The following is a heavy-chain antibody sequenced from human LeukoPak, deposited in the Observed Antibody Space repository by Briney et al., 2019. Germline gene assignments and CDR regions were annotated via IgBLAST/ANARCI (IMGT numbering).Heavy chain of an antibody. Sequence: SETLSLTCTVSGGSISSGGYYWSWVRQPPGKGLEWIGYIYHSGSTYYNPSLKSRVTISVDRSKNQFSLKLSSVTAADTAVYYCAGGGNYYDYWGQGTLVTVSS. CDR3: AGGGNYYDY. CDR1: GGSISSGGYY. J-gene: IGHJ4*02. CDR2: IYHSGST. V-gene: IGHV4-30-2*01.